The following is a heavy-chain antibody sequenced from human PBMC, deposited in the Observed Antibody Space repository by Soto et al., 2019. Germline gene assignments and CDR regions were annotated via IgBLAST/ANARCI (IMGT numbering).Heavy chain of an antibody. J-gene: IGHJ5*02. CDR2: ISSSGNT. CDR3: ARIQNWNDGWFDP. V-gene: IGHV4-59*12. D-gene: IGHD1-1*01. CDR1: DGSISNFY. Sequence: PSETLSLPCTVSDGSISNFYWSWIRQPPGKGLEWIGYISSSGNTNYNPSLKSRVSISVDTSKNQFSLNLTSVTAADTAVYYCARIQNWNDGWFDPWGQGTLVTVSS.